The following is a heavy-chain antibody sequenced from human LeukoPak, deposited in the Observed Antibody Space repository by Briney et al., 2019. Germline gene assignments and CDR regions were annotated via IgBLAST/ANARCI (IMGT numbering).Heavy chain of an antibody. Sequence: SETLSLPCTVSGDFISSGTYYWRWLRQPPGKGLEWIERIYTRGRTNYNLSHQSPITTSVDTSKTQFSLKLSSVTAADSAMNYCAREGRDGNNYSYYRGQGTLVTVSS. J-gene: IGHJ4*02. V-gene: IGHV4-61*02. D-gene: IGHD5-24*01. CDR3: AREGRDGNNYSYY. CDR2: IYTRGRT. CDR1: GDFISSGTYY.